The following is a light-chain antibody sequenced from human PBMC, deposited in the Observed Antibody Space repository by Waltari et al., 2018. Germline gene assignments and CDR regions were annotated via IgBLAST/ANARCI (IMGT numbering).Light chain of an antibody. V-gene: IGKV3-15*01. CDR1: QSIDNN. CDR3: QQYNNWPPWT. CDR2: GAS. Sequence: EIVMTQSPDTLSVSAGERATLSCRASQSIDNNLAWYQQKPGQPPRLLIYGASTRATGIPARFSGSGSGTEFTLTISSLQSEDFAVYYCQQYNNWPPWTFGQGTKVEIK. J-gene: IGKJ1*01.